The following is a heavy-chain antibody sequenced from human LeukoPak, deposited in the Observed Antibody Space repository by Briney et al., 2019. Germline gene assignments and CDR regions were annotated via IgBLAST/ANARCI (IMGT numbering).Heavy chain of an antibody. V-gene: IGHV1-24*01. Sequence: ASVKVSCKVSGYTLTELSMHWVRQAPGKGLEWMGGFDPEDGETIYAQKFQGRVTMTEDTSTDTAYMELSSLRSEDTAVYYCARDRTIFGVVAYYFDYWGQGTLVTVSS. J-gene: IGHJ4*02. CDR1: GYTLTELS. CDR2: FDPEDGET. CDR3: ARDRTIFGVVAYYFDY. D-gene: IGHD3-3*01.